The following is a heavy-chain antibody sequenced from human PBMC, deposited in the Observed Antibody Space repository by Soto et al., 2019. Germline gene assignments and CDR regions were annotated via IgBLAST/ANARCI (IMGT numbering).Heavy chain of an antibody. CDR2: IYTSGST. CDR1: GGSISSYY. J-gene: IGHJ4*02. D-gene: IGHD6-13*01. Sequence: PSETLSLTCTVSGGSISSYYWSWIRQPAGKGLEWIGRIYTSGSTNYNPSLKSRVTMSVDTSKNQFSLKLSSVTAADTTVYYCARDLDSSSWYSPFRDYWGQGTLVTVSS. CDR3: ARDLDSSSWYSPFRDY. V-gene: IGHV4-4*07.